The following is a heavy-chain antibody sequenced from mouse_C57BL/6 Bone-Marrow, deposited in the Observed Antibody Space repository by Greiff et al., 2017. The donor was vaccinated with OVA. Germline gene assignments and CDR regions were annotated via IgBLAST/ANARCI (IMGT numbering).Heavy chain of an antibody. CDR2: ISSGGSYT. CDR3: ARRVRYAY. D-gene: IGHD2-13*01. V-gene: IGHV5-6*01. Sequence: EVQLVESGGDLVKPGGSLKLSCAASGFTFSSYGMSWVRQTPDKRLEWVATISSGGSYTYYPDSVKGRFTISRDNAKNTLYLQMSSLKSEDTAMYYCARRVRYAYWGQGTLVTVSA. J-gene: IGHJ3*01. CDR1: GFTFSSYG.